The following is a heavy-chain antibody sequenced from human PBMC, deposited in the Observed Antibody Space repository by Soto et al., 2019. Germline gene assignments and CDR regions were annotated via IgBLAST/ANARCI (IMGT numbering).Heavy chain of an antibody. Sequence: QVQLQQWGAGLLKPSETLSLICAVYGGSFSGDSWSWIRQPPGKGLEWIGEINHSGSTNYNPSLKRRVTISVDTSKNKFSLKLSSVTAADTAVYYCARLQWFGELSSGYYGMDVWGQGTTVTVSS. D-gene: IGHD3-10*01. J-gene: IGHJ6*02. V-gene: IGHV4-34*01. CDR3: ARLQWFGELSSGYYGMDV. CDR1: GGSFSGDS. CDR2: INHSGST.